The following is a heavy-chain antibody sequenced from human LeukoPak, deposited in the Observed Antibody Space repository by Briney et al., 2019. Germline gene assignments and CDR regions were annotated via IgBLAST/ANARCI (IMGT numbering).Heavy chain of an antibody. D-gene: IGHD2-15*01. J-gene: IGHJ5*02. Sequence: SVKVSCKASGGTFSNYAISWVRQAPGQGLEWMGGFIHIFGVAQYAQKFRGRVTITADESTSTVYIELSSLRSEDTAVYYCARARGSEGPIVEVVAATWGWFGPWGQGTLVTASS. CDR1: GGTFSNYA. V-gene: IGHV1-69*13. CDR3: ARARGSEGPIVEVVAATWGWFGP. CDR2: FIHIFGVA.